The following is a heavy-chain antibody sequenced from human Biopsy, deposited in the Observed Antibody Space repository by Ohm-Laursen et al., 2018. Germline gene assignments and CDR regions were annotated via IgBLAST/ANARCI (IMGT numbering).Heavy chain of an antibody. CDR2: IWYDGTNK. Sequence: SLRLSCSASGFSFSTYGIYWVRQAPGKGLEWVAAIWYDGTNKYYAESVKGRLTISRDNSKNTLYLQMNSLRAEDTAYYFCARGGPHVRAGGGAFDFWGQGTLVTVSS. D-gene: IGHD2-2*01. CDR3: ARGGPHVRAGGGAFDF. V-gene: IGHV3-33*07. CDR1: GFSFSTYG. J-gene: IGHJ4*03.